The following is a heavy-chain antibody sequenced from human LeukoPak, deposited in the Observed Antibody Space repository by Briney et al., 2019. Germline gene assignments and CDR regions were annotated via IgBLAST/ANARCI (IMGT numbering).Heavy chain of an antibody. Sequence: ASVKVSCKASGGTFSSYAISWVRQAPGQGLEWMGRIIPILGIANYAQKFQGRVTITADKSTSTAYMELSSLRSEDTAVCYCAREVIVVVVAATALNYYYYGMDVWGQGTTVTVSS. J-gene: IGHJ6*02. CDR2: IIPILGIA. CDR1: GGTFSSYA. CDR3: AREVIVVVVAATALNYYYYGMDV. D-gene: IGHD2-15*01. V-gene: IGHV1-69*04.